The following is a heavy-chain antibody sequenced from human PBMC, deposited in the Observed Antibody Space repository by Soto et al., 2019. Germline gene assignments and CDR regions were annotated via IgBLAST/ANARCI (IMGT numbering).Heavy chain of an antibody. Sequence: QVQLQESGPGLVKPSQTLSLTCTVSGGSISSGDYYWSWIRQPPGKGRDWIGYFYYSGGTYYNPSLKSRVTISVDTSKNQFDLKLSSVTAADTAVYYCARPLTFGGVIVDAFDIWGQGTMVTVSS. CDR3: ARPLTFGGVIVDAFDI. CDR1: GGSISSGDYY. V-gene: IGHV4-30-4*01. J-gene: IGHJ3*02. D-gene: IGHD3-16*02. CDR2: FYYSGGT.